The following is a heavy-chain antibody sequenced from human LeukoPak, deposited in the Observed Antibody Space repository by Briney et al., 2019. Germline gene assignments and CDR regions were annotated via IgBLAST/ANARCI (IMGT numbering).Heavy chain of an antibody. CDR1: GFTFSSYS. V-gene: IGHV3-53*01. J-gene: IGHJ6*02. Sequence: PGGSLRLSCAASGFTFSSYSMNWVRQAPGKGLEWVSFMYADGSTDYADSVKGRFTTSRDNSKNTLYLQMNTLRAEDTAIYYCARDRYRSGCMDVWGQGTTVTVS. D-gene: IGHD6-19*01. CDR3: ARDRYRSGCMDV. CDR2: MYADGST.